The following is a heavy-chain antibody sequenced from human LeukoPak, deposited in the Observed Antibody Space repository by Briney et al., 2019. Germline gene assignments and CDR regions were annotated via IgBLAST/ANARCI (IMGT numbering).Heavy chain of an antibody. Sequence: GGSLRLSCAASGFTFDDYAMHWVRQAPGKGLEWVSGISWNSGSIGYADSVKGRFTISRDNAKNSLYLQMNSLRAEDTAVYYCARDKVPYYFDYWGQGTLVTVSS. D-gene: IGHD2-2*01. CDR1: GFTFDDYA. CDR3: ARDKVPYYFDY. J-gene: IGHJ4*02. CDR2: ISWNSGSI. V-gene: IGHV3-9*01.